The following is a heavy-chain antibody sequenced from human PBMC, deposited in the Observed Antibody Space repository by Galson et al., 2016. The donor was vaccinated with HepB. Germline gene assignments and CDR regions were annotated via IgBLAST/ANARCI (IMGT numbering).Heavy chain of an antibody. CDR3: ARGGDVSGSYYFGSFDY. CDR2: IYRGDGT. D-gene: IGHD3-22*01. J-gene: IGHJ4*02. Sequence: TLSLTCAVSGDSISSGAYSWNWIRQPPGKGLEWIGYIYRGDGTYYNPSLKSRVTISLDRSKRQFSLNLSSVTAADTAVYYCARGGDVSGSYYFGSFDYWGQGILVTVSS. CDR1: GDSISSGAYS. V-gene: IGHV4-30-2*01.